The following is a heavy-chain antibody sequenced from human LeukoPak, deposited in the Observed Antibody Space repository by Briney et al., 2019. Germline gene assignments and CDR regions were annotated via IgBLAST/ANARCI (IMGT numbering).Heavy chain of an antibody. V-gene: IGHV3-74*01. CDR2: IKSDGSST. D-gene: IGHD2-21*02. CDR3: SRDSLSSCGGDCYSGLDV. CDR1: GFTFSTYW. Sequence: GGSLGLSCAASGFTFSTYWMHWVRQAPGEALMWVSRIKSDGSSTTYADSVKGRFTISRDNAKNTLYLQMNSLRAEDTAVYYCSRDSLSSCGGDCYSGLDVWGQGTTVTVSS. J-gene: IGHJ6*02.